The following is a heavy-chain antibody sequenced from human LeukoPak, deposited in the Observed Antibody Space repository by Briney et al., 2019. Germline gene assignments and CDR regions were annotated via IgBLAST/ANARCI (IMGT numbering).Heavy chain of an antibody. CDR3: ARMASGGGWLRRTISLGYLSYFDY. CDR2: IYPGDSDT. V-gene: IGHV5-51*01. D-gene: IGHD5-12*01. J-gene: IGHJ4*02. CDR1: GYSFTSYW. Sequence: KAGESLKISCKGSGYSFTSYWIGWVRQMPGKGLEWMGIIYPGDSDTRYSPSFQGQVTISADKSISTAYLQWSSLKASDTAMYYCARMASGGGWLRRTISLGYLSYFDYWGQGTLVTVSS.